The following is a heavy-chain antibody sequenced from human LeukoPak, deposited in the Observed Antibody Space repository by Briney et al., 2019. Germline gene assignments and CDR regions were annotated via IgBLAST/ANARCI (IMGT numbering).Heavy chain of an antibody. CDR1: GFTFSSYA. CDR2: ISGSGGST. CDR3: AKDGLAVAECFDY. Sequence: GGSLRLSCAASGFTFSSYAMSWVRQAPGKGLEWVSAISGSGGSTYYADSVKGRFTISRDNSKNTLYLQTNSLRVEDTAVYYCAKDGLAVAECFDYWGQGTLVTVSS. J-gene: IGHJ4*02. D-gene: IGHD6-19*01. V-gene: IGHV3-23*01.